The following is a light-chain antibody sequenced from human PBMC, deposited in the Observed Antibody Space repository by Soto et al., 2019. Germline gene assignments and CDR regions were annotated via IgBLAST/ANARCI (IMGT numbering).Light chain of an antibody. Sequence: ETVLTQSPATLSVSPGERATFSCKASQSVTTNLAWYQQKPGQVPRLLIYGAFTRATGIPARFSGSGSGTEFTLSISSLQSEDFAIYHCQQYHSWPHIFGQGTKLEIK. CDR1: QSVTTN. CDR3: QQYHSWPHI. CDR2: GAF. V-gene: IGKV3-15*01. J-gene: IGKJ2*01.